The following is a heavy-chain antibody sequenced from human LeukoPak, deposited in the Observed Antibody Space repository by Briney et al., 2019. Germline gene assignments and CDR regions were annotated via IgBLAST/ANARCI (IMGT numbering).Heavy chain of an antibody. CDR2: IYYSGST. D-gene: IGHD2-21*01. CDR3: ARIPRPNYYYCYGMDV. CDR1: GGSISSGDSY. J-gene: IGHJ6*02. V-gene: IGHV4-30-4*01. Sequence: SETLSLTCTVSGGSISSGDSYWSWIRQPPGKGLEWIGYIYYSGSTYYNPSLKSRVTISVDTSKNQFSLKLSSVTAADTAVYYCARIPRPNYYYCYGMDVWGQGTTVTVSS.